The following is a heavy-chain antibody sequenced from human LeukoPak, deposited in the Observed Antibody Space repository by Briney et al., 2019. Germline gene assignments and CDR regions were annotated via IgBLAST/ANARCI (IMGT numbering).Heavy chain of an antibody. CDR2: ISYDGSNK. J-gene: IGHJ4*02. CDR1: GFTFSSYG. D-gene: IGHD6-19*01. Sequence: GGSLRLSCAASGFTFSSYGMHWVRQAPGKGLEWVAVISYDGSNKYYADSVKGRFTISRDNSKNTLYLQMNSLRADDTAVYYCVRDHSNSGWAFDYWGQGTLATVSS. V-gene: IGHV3-30*03. CDR3: VRDHSNSGWAFDY.